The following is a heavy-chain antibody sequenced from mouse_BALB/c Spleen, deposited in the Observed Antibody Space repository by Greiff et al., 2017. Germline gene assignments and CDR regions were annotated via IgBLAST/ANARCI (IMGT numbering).Heavy chain of an antibody. J-gene: IGHJ2*01. Sequence: EVQGVESGGGLVKPGGSLKLSCAASGFTFSSYAMSWVRQTPEKRLEWVASISSGGSTYYPDSVKGRFTISRDNARNILYLQMSSLRSEDTAMYYCARGEGLRLPFDYWGQGTTLTVSS. V-gene: IGHV5-6-5*01. D-gene: IGHD1-2*01. CDR2: ISSGGST. CDR3: ARGEGLRLPFDY. CDR1: GFTFSSYA.